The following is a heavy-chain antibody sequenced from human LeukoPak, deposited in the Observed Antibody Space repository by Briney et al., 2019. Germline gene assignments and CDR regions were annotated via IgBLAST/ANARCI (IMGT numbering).Heavy chain of an antibody. CDR3: ARVYRDYYDSSGYRLDY. Sequence: PGGSLRLSCAASGFTFSDYYMSWIRQAPGKGLEWVSYISSSSSYTNYADSVKGRFTISRDNAKNSLYLQMNSLRAEDTAVYYCARVYRDYYDSSGYRLDYWGQGTLVTVSS. D-gene: IGHD3-22*01. CDR1: GFTFSDYY. J-gene: IGHJ4*02. V-gene: IGHV3-11*06. CDR2: ISSSSSYT.